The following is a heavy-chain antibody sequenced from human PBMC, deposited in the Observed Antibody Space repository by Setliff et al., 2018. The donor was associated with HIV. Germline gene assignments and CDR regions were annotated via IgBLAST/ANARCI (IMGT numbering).Heavy chain of an antibody. J-gene: IGHJ4*02. D-gene: IGHD6-19*01. V-gene: IGHV1-8*02. Sequence: ASVKVSCKASGYTFTSYDINWVRQAPGQGLEWMGWMNPNSGNTGYARKFQGRITMTRNTPITTAYMELSSLGSEDTAVYYCARVIGYFSGWYLKYWGQGTPVTVSS. CDR2: MNPNSGNT. CDR3: ARVIGYFSGWYLKY. CDR1: GYTFTSYD.